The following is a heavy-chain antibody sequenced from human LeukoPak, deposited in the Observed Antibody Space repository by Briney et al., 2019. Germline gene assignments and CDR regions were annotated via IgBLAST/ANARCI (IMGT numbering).Heavy chain of an antibody. CDR1: GFTFSSYG. J-gene: IGHJ4*02. CDR2: ISFDGSNT. Sequence: PGRSLRLSCAASGFTFSSYGIHWVRQAPGKGLEWVAVISFDGSNTYYADSVKGRFTISRENSKNTLYLQMNSLRAEDTAVYYCAKSSGWYSGYLDYWGQGTLVTVSS. CDR3: AKSSGWYSGYLDY. V-gene: IGHV3-30*18. D-gene: IGHD6-19*01.